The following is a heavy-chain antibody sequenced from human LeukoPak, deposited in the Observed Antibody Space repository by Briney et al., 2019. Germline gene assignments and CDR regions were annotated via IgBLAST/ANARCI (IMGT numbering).Heavy chain of an antibody. CDR3: ARDRSPNYYDSSGYYYGDAFDI. CDR1: GYTFTNYY. CDR2: ISPSGGTT. Sequence: ASVKVSCKASGYTFTNYYMHWVRQAPGQGLKWMGIISPSGGTTTYAQEFQGRVTMTRDTSTNTVYMELSSLRSEDTAVYYCARDRSPNYYDSSGYYYGDAFDIWSQGTMVTVSS. J-gene: IGHJ3*02. V-gene: IGHV1-46*01. D-gene: IGHD3-22*01.